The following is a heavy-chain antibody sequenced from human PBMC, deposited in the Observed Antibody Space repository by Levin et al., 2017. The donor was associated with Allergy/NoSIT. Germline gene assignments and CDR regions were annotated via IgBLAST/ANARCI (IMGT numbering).Heavy chain of an antibody. D-gene: IGHD3-10*01. CDR1: GFTFSSYS. CDR3: ARDREGSRQYYFDY. CDR2: ISSSSSTI. V-gene: IGHV3-48*01. Sequence: GGSLRLSCAASGFTFSSYSMNWVRQAPGKGLEWVSYISSSSSTIYYADSVKGRFTISRDNAKNSLYLQMNSLRAEDTAVYYCARDREGSRQYYFDYWGQGTLVTVSS. J-gene: IGHJ4*02.